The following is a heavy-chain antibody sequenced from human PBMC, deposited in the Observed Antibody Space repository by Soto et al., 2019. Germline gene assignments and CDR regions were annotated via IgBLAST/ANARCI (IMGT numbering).Heavy chain of an antibody. CDR3: ARVGGAGRDDY. J-gene: IGHJ4*02. V-gene: IGHV4-34*01. Sequence: QVQLQQCGAGLLKPSETLSLTCAVYGGSFSGYYWSWIRQPPGKGLEWIGEINHSGSTNYNPSLKSRVPISVDTSNNQCSLELVSVTAADTAVNYCARVGGAGRDDYGGQGPLVTVSS. CDR2: INHSGST. CDR1: GGSFSGYY. D-gene: IGHD2-15*01.